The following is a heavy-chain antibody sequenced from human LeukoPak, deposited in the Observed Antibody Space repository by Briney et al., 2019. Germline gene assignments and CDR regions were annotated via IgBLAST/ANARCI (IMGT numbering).Heavy chain of an antibody. CDR3: ARDRGSYGYYYMDV. Sequence: SVKVSCKASGYTFTSYAMHWVRQAPGQGLEWMGGIIPIFGTANYAQKFQGRVTITTDESTSTAYMELSSLRSEDTAVYYCARDRGSYGYYYMDVWGKGTTVTVSS. V-gene: IGHV1-69*05. CDR2: IIPIFGTA. D-gene: IGHD1-26*01. CDR1: GYTFTSYA. J-gene: IGHJ6*03.